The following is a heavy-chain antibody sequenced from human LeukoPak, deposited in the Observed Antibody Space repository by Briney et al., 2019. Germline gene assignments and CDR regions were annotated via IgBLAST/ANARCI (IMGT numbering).Heavy chain of an antibody. V-gene: IGHV3-74*01. D-gene: IGHD4-11*01. CDR3: ARGSDSNYPGY. CDR2: INSDGIST. Sequence: AGGSLRLSCAASGFTFSSYWMHWVRQAPGQGLVWVSRINSDGISTTYADSVKGRFTISRDNAKNTLYLQMNSLRAEDTAVYYCARGSDSNYPGYWGQGTLVTVSS. CDR1: GFTFSSYW. J-gene: IGHJ4*02.